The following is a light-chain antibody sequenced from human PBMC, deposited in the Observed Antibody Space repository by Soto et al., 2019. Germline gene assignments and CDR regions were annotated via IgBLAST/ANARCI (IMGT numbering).Light chain of an antibody. CDR2: EVT. J-gene: IGLJ1*01. Sequence: QSALTQPPSASGSPGQSVTISCTGTSSDVGGYNYVSWYQQHPGKAPKVIIYEVTKRPSGVPDRFSGSKSGNTASLTVSGLQAEDEADYYCTSSAGSNNLGVFGTGTKLTVL. CDR3: TSSAGSNNLGV. V-gene: IGLV2-8*01. CDR1: SSDVGGYNY.